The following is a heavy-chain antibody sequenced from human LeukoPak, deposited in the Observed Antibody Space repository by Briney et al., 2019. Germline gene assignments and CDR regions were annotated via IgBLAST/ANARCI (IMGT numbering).Heavy chain of an antibody. CDR2: IKSEGEGATT. V-gene: IGHV3-15*01. CDR1: GFTIGTAW. D-gene: IGHD3-3*02. J-gene: IGHJ6*04. Sequence: PGVSLRLSCVSSGFTIGTAWMSWVRQAPGKGLEWLGHIKSEGEGATTDYAAPAKGRFAISRDDSKNMIYLQMSSLKIDDTAIYYCIAHFPYFYGFDVWGKGTTVTASS. CDR3: IAHFPYFYGFDV.